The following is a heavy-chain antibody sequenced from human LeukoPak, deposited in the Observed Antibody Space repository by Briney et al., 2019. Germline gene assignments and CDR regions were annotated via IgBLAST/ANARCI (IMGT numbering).Heavy chain of an antibody. J-gene: IGHJ4*02. CDR1: GFTFSSYW. CDR3: AREPPLVGVIMFGTDY. Sequence: GGSLRLSCAASGFTFSSYWMSWVRQAPGKGLEWVANIKQDGSEKYYVDSVKGRFTISRDNAKNSLYLQMNSLRAEDTAVYYCAREPPLVGVIMFGTDYWGQGTLVTVSS. CDR2: IKQDGSEK. V-gene: IGHV3-7*01. D-gene: IGHD3-10*01.